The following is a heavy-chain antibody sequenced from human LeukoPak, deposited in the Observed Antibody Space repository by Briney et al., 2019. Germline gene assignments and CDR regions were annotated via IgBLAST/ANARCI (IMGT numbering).Heavy chain of an antibody. CDR2: ISGSGGST. CDR3: AKAYSSGWYISEYFQH. V-gene: IGHV3-23*01. Sequence: TGGSLRLSCAASGFKFSDHYIDWVRQAPGKGLEWVSAISGSGGSTYYADSVKGRFTISRDNSKNTLYLQMNSLRAEDTAVYYCAKAYSSGWYISEYFQHWGQGTLVTVSS. J-gene: IGHJ1*01. D-gene: IGHD6-19*01. CDR1: GFKFSDHY.